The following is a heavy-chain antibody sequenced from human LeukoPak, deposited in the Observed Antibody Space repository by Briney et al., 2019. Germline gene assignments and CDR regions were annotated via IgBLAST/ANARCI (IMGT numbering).Heavy chain of an antibody. CDR3: AQNWNDDR. CDR1: GFTFDDYA. Sequence: PGWSLRLSCAASGFTFDDYAMHWVRQAPGKGLEWVSGISWNSGSIGYADSVKGRFTISRDNSKNTLSLQMDSLRAEDTAVYYCAQNWNDDRWGQGTLVTVSS. V-gene: IGHV3-9*01. CDR2: ISWNSGSI. D-gene: IGHD1-1*01. J-gene: IGHJ5*02.